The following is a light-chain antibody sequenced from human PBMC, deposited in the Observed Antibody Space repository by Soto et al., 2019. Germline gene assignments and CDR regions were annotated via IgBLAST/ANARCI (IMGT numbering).Light chain of an antibody. CDR3: SSYVGSNNVV. J-gene: IGLJ1*01. CDR2: EVD. V-gene: IGLV2-8*01. Sequence: QSALTQPPSASGSPGQSVTVSCTGSSSDIEDYNYVSWYQQHPGKAPKLMIYEVDKRPSGVPDRFSGSESGNTAFLTLSGLQAEDDADYYCSSYVGSNNVVFGTGTKLTVL. CDR1: SSDIEDYNY.